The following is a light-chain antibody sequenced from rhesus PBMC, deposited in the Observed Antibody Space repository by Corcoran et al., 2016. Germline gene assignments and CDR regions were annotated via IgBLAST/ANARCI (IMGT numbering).Light chain of an antibody. Sequence: DIQMTQSPSSLSASVGDRVTITCQASQDITNNLAWYQQKPGKVPKLLIYAASTLERGVPSRFSGSGSGTDFTLTIRSLQPEDVATYYGQQGHGIPLTFGGGTKVEIK. J-gene: IGKJ4*01. V-gene: IGKV1S17*01. CDR2: AAS. CDR3: QQGHGIPLT. CDR1: QDITNN.